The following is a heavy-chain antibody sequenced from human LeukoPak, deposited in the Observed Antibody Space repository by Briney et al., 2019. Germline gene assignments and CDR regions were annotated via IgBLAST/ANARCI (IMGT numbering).Heavy chain of an antibody. V-gene: IGHV3-21*01. CDR1: GFAFNNYV. D-gene: IGHD3-3*01. CDR3: ARDGHYDFWSGYYRVRYGMDV. Sequence: GGSLRLSCAASGFAFNNYVLSWVRQAPGKGLEWVSTISGSGDNSYYADSVKGRFTISRDNAKNSLYLQMNSLRAEDTAVYYCARDGHYDFWSGYYRVRYGMDVWGQGTAVTVSS. J-gene: IGHJ6*02. CDR2: ISGSGDNS.